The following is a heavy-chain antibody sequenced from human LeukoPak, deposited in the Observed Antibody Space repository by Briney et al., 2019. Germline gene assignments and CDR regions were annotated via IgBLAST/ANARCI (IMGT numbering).Heavy chain of an antibody. CDR2: INSDGSST. V-gene: IGHV3-74*01. CDR3: ASDAGGRFDP. J-gene: IGHJ5*02. CDR1: GFTFSSYW. Sequence: PGGSLRLSCAASGFTFSSYWMHWVRQAPGKGLVWVLRINSDGSSTSYADSVKGRFTISRDNAKNTLYLQMNSLRAEDTAVYYCASDAGGRFDPWGQGTLVTVSS. D-gene: IGHD3-16*01.